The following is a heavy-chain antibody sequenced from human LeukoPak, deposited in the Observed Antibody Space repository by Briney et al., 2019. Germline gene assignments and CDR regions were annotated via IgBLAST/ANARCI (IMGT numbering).Heavy chain of an antibody. V-gene: IGHV7-4-1*02. CDR1: GYTFTSYA. D-gene: IGHD3-10*01. CDR2: INTNTGNP. J-gene: IGHJ6*03. Sequence: ASVKVPCKASGYTFTSYAMNWVRQAPGQGLEWMGWINTNTGNPTYAQGFTGRFVFSLDTSVSTAYLQISSLKAEDTAVYYCAVGELSGIYYYYYMDVWGKGTTVTVSS. CDR3: AVGELSGIYYYYYMDV.